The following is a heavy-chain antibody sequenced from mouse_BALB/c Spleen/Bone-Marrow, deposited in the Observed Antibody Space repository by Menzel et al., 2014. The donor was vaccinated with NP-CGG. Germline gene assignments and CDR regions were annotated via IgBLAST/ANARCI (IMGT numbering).Heavy chain of an antibody. CDR3: ARRNYYGNLFV. D-gene: IGHD1-1*01. Sequence: EVKLVESGGGLVQPGGSLKLSCAASGFDFSRFWMSWVRQAPGKGLEWIGEINPESSTINYTPSLKDKFIISRDNAKNTLYLQMSKVRSEDKALYYCARRNYYGNLFVWGAGTTVTVSS. V-gene: IGHV4-1*02. CDR2: INPESSTI. J-gene: IGHJ1*01. CDR1: GFDFSRFW.